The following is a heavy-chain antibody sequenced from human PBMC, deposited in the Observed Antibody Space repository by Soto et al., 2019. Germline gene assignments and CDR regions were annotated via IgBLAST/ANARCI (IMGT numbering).Heavy chain of an antibody. CDR2: IYYSGST. V-gene: IGHV4-30-4*02. Sequence: SETLSLTCTVSGGSISSGDYYWSWIRQPPGKGLEWIGYIYYSGSTFYNPSLKNRVTISIDTSKNQFSLTLKSVTAADTAVYYCASGGNWFDPWGQGTLVTVSS. CDR3: ASGGNWFDP. J-gene: IGHJ5*02. CDR1: GGSISSGDYY. D-gene: IGHD3-16*01.